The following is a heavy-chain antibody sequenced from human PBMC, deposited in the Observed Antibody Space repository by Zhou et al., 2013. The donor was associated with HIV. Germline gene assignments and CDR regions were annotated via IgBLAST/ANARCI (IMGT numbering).Heavy chain of an antibody. CDR1: GYTFTSHS. CDR2: INPSGGVT. Sequence: QVQLVQSGAEVKKPGASVKVSCKASGYTFTSHSIHWVRQAPGQGLEWMGIINPSGGVTNFAPKFQGRVTMTRDTSTRTVYLELRRLTSEDTAVYYCARNVLEIRNYYYCMDLWGEGTTVSVSS. D-gene: IGHD1-1*01. J-gene: IGHJ6*03. V-gene: IGHV1-46*01. CDR3: ARNVLEIRNYYYCMDL.